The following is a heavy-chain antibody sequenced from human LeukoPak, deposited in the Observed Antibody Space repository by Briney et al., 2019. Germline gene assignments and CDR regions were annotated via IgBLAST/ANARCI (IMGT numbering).Heavy chain of an antibody. CDR2: IYYSGST. Sequence: SETLSLTCTVSGGSISSYYWSWIRQPPGKGLEWIGYIYYSGSTNYNASLKSRVTISVDTSKYQLSLKLSSVAAADTAVDYCATTNSSSWYYNWFDPWGQGTLVTVSS. CDR1: GGSISSYY. D-gene: IGHD6-13*01. CDR3: ATTNSSSWYYNWFDP. J-gene: IGHJ5*01. V-gene: IGHV4-59*12.